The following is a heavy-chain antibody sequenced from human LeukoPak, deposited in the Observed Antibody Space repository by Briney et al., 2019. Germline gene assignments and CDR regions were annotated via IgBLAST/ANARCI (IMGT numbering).Heavy chain of an antibody. D-gene: IGHD3-22*01. Sequence: PGGSLRLSCAASRFTFSSSSMNWVRQAPGKGLEWVAVISYDGSNKFYADSVKGRFTISRDNSKNTLYLQMSSQRAYDTAVYYCARPLSNGYFHDSGGYYPYAMDVWGQGTTVTVSS. CDR3: ARPLSNGYFHDSGGYYPYAMDV. J-gene: IGHJ6*02. V-gene: IGHV3-30-3*01. CDR2: ISYDGSNK. CDR1: RFTFSSSS.